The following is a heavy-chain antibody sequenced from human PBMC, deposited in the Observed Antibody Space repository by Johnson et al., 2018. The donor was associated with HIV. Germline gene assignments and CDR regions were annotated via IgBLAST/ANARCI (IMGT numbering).Heavy chain of an antibody. D-gene: IGHD5-24*01. J-gene: IGHJ3*02. CDR1: GFTFHDYT. V-gene: IGHV3-43*01. CDR2: ISWDGDST. CDR3: AKAWARWLQFDAFDI. Sequence: EVQLVESGGVVVQPGGSLRLSCAASGFTFHDYTMHWVRQAPGKGLEWVSLISWDGDSTYYANSVKGRFTISRDNSENSLYLQMNSLRTEDTALYYCAKAWARWLQFDAFDIWGQGTMVTVSS.